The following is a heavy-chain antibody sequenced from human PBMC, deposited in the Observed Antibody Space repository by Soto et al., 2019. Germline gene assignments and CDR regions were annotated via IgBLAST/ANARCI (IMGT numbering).Heavy chain of an antibody. V-gene: IGHV5-51*01. CDR3: TKGATSPLDS. CDR1: GYRFSSSR. J-gene: IGHJ4*02. Sequence: GQSLEIGCQGTGYRFSSSRLGGVRQRPGKSLEWLGNVYPSDSDVRYSPAFEGQVTISAEHSFNSTDLQLRDLKASDTAICCGTKGATSPLDSGGQGARVTVSS. D-gene: IGHD2-8*01. CDR2: VYPSDSDV.